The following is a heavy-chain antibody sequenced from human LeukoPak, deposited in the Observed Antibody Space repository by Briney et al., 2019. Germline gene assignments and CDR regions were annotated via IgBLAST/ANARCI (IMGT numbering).Heavy chain of an antibody. CDR1: GFTFSSYS. CDR3: ARDLPLTKSFDY. J-gene: IGHJ4*02. Sequence: NPGGSLRLSCAASGFTFSSYSMNWVRQAPGKGLEWVSSISSSSSYIYYADSVKGRFTISRDNAKNSLYLQMNSLRAEDTAVYYCARDLPLTKSFDYWGQGTLVTVSS. CDR2: ISSSSSYI. V-gene: IGHV3-21*01.